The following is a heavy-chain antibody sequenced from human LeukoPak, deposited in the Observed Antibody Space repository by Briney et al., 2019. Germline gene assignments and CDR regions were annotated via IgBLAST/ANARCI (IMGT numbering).Heavy chain of an antibody. CDR1: GGSFSGYY. V-gene: IGHV4-34*01. J-gene: IGHJ3*02. Sequence: SETLSLTCAVYGGSFSGYYWSWIRQPPGKGLEWIGEINHSGSTYYNPSLKSRVTISVDTSKNQFSLKLSSVTAADTAVYYCASSPSWPLDAFDIWGQGTMVTVSS. D-gene: IGHD3/OR15-3a*01. CDR3: ASSPSWPLDAFDI. CDR2: INHSGST.